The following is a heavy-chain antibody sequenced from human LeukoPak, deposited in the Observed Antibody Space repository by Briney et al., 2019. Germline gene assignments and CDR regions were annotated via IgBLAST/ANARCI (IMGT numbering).Heavy chain of an antibody. J-gene: IGHJ6*03. Sequence: ASVKVSCKASGYTFTGYYMHWVRQAPGHGLEWMEWINPNSGGTNYAQKFHGRVTMTRDTSISTAYMELSRLRSDDTAVEYCARDPAYCCANCYSYYYYYYIDPWGKGTPVTVSS. V-gene: IGHV1-2*02. CDR1: GYTFTGYY. D-gene: IGHD2-21*01. CDR3: ARDPAYCCANCYSYYYYYYIDP. CDR2: INPNSGGT.